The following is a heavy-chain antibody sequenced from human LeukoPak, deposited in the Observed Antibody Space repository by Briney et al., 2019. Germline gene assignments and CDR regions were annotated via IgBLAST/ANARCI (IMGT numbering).Heavy chain of an antibody. V-gene: IGHV4-4*07. CDR3: ANQLIWFGEYQIDY. CDR1: GGSISSYY. D-gene: IGHD3-10*01. J-gene: IGHJ4*02. Sequence: PSETLSLTCTVSGGSISSYYWSWIRQPAGKGLEWIGRIYTSGSTNYNPSLKSRVTMSVDTSKNQFSLKLSSVTAADTAVYYCANQLIWFGEYQIDYWGQGTLVTVSS. CDR2: IYTSGST.